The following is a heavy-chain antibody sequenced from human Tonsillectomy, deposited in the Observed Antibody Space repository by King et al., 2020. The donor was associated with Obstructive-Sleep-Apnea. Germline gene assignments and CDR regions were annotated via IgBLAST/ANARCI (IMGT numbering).Heavy chain of an antibody. Sequence: QLQESGPGLVKPSETLSLTCTVSGYSTSSGYYWGWIRQPPGKGLEWIGSIYHSGSTYYNPSLKSRVTISVDTSTNQSSLKLSSVTAADTAVYYCARTAMVTDYFDYWGQGTLVTVSS. CDR3: ARTAMVTDYFDY. CDR1: GYSTSSGYY. V-gene: IGHV4-38-2*02. J-gene: IGHJ4*02. D-gene: IGHD5-18*01. CDR2: IYHSGST.